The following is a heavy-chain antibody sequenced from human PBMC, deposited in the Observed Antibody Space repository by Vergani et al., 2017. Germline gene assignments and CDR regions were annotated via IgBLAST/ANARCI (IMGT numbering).Heavy chain of an antibody. D-gene: IGHD2-15*01. CDR3: RLVAAGRDF. CDR2: INSSGGT. CDR1: NGSFRAYY. Sequence: QVQLQQWGAGLLKPSETLSLMCGVYNGSFRAYYCSWIRQSPGKGLEWLGEINSSGGTYYRPSLKNRMTISADTSKTHFSLKLTSLTAADTAIYFCRLVAAGRDFWGQGVLVTVSS. J-gene: IGHJ4*02. V-gene: IGHV4-34*07.